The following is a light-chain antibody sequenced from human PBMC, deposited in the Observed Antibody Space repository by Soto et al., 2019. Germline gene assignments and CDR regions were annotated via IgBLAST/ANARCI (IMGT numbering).Light chain of an antibody. CDR3: CSYAGSYTFE. J-gene: IGLJ3*02. Sequence: QSALTQPASVSGSPGQSITISCTGTSSDVGGYNYVSWYQQHPGKAPKLMIYEVSNRPSGVSNRFSGSKSGNTASLTISGLQAEDEADYYCCSYAGSYTFEFGGGTKLTVL. CDR2: EVS. CDR1: SSDVGGYNY. V-gene: IGLV2-14*01.